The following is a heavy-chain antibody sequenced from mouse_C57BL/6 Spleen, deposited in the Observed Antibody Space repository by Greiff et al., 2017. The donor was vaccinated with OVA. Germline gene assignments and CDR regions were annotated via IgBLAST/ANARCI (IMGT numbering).Heavy chain of an antibody. Sequence: VQLQQSGPELVKPGASVKIPCKASGYTFTDYNMDWVKQSHGKSLEWIGDINPNNGGTFYNQKFKGKATLTVDKSSSTAYMELRSLTSEDTAVYYCARRYYGSSYGYFDVWGTGTTVTVSS. CDR2: INPNNGGT. CDR3: ARRYYGSSYGYFDV. V-gene: IGHV1-18*01. J-gene: IGHJ1*03. CDR1: GYTFTDYN. D-gene: IGHD1-1*01.